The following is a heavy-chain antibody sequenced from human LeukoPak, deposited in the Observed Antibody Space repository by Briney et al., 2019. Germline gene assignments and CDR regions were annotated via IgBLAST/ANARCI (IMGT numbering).Heavy chain of an antibody. CDR3: ARSNPNRNALDL. J-gene: IGHJ3*01. V-gene: IGHV3-7*01. CDR1: GFTLNGYL. D-gene: IGHD1-14*01. Sequence: GGSLRLSCAASGFTLNGYLMSWVRQAPGRGLEWVANINKDGSEESYLDSVTGRFTVSRDNGKNSLFLQMNSLRGEDTAVYYCARSNPNRNALDLWGQGTVVTISS. CDR2: INKDGSEE.